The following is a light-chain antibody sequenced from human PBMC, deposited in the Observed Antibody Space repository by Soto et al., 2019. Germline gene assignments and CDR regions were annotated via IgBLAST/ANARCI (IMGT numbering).Light chain of an antibody. Sequence: EIVLTQSPGTLSLSPGERATLSCRASQSVSSSYIAWYQHKPGQAPRLLIFGASTRATGFPDRFSGSGSGTDFTLTISRLEPEDFAVYYCQQYAGSLITFGQGTRLEIK. CDR2: GAS. CDR1: QSVSSSY. CDR3: QQYAGSLIT. J-gene: IGKJ5*01. V-gene: IGKV3-20*01.